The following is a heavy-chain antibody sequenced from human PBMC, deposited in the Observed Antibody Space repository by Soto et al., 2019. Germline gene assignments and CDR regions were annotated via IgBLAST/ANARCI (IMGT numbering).Heavy chain of an antibody. D-gene: IGHD2-21*02. V-gene: IGHV4-30-4*01. J-gene: IGHJ4*02. CDR2: IYYSGST. CDR1: GGSISSGDYY. Sequence: QVQLQESGPGLVKPSQTLSLTCTVSGGSISSGDYYWSWIRQPPGKGLEWIGYIYYSGSTYYNPSLKSRVTISVDTSKNQFSLKLSSVTAADTAVYYCARGVDLGRAVVTPGGGMYYFDYWGQGTLVTVSS. CDR3: ARGVDLGRAVVTPGGGMYYFDY.